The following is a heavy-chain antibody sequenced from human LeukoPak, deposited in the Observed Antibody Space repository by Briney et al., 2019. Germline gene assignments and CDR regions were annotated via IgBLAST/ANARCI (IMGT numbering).Heavy chain of an antibody. CDR2: ISSSSSYI. V-gene: IGHV3-21*01. CDR3: ARSQWLATPDYVDY. D-gene: IGHD6-19*01. Sequence: GGSLRLSCAASGFTFSSYSMNWVRQAPGKGLEWVSSISSSSSYIYYADSVKGRFTISRDNAKNSLYLPMNSLRAEDTAVYYCARSQWLATPDYVDYWGQGTLVTVSS. J-gene: IGHJ4*02. CDR1: GFTFSSYS.